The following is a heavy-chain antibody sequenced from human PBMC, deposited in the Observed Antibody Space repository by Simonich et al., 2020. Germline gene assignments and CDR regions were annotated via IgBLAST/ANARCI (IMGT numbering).Heavy chain of an antibody. CDR1: GYTFTGYY. J-gene: IGHJ3*02. V-gene: IGHV1-2*02. D-gene: IGHD3-3*01. CDR3: ARPRITIFGVVKGAFDI. Sequence: QVQLVQSGAEVKKPGASVKVSCKASGYTFTGYYMHWVRQAPGQGLEWLGWINPNRGGTNCAEKFQGRVTMTRDTSISTAYMVLSRLRSDDTAVYYCARPRITIFGVVKGAFDIWGQGTMVTVSS. CDR2: INPNRGGT.